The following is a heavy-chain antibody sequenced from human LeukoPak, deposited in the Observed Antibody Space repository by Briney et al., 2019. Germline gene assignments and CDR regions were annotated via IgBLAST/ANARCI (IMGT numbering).Heavy chain of an antibody. CDR1: GYTLTKLS. Sequence: ASVKVSCKVSGYTLTKLSMHWVRQAPGKGLEWMGGFDPEDGETIYAQKFQGRVTMTEDTSTDTAYMELSSLRSEDTAVYYCATGSDWGAQSAFDIWGQGTMVTVSS. CDR3: ATGSDWGAQSAFDI. V-gene: IGHV1-24*01. CDR2: FDPEDGET. D-gene: IGHD7-27*01. J-gene: IGHJ3*02.